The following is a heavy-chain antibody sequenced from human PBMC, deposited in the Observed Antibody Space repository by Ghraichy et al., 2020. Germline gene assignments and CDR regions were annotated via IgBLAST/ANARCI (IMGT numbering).Heavy chain of an antibody. J-gene: IGHJ5*02. Sequence: SETLSLTCTVSGVSITNHDRSWIRQSPGKRLEWIGYVSKSTNTNYNPSPSLRGRVTMTLDKSKSQVSLRLTSVTAADTAVYYCSRDNEGTAWGQGVLVTASS. CDR3: SRDNEGTA. CDR1: GVSITNHD. D-gene: IGHD3/OR15-3a*01. CDR2: VSKSTNT. V-gene: IGHV4-59*11.